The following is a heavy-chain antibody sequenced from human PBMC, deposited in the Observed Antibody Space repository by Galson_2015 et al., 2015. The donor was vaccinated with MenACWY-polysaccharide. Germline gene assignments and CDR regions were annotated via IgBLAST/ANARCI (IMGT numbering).Heavy chain of an antibody. V-gene: IGHV3-33*01. CDR3: VRDGGGIAAAGTKGWFDP. CDR2: IWYDGSNK. Sequence: SLRLSCAASGFTFSHYGMHWVRQAPGKGLEWAAVIWYDGSNKYYADSVNGRFTISRDNSKNTLYLQMNSLRAEDTAMYYCVRDGGGIAAAGTKGWFDPWGQGILVTVSS. D-gene: IGHD6-25*01. J-gene: IGHJ5*02. CDR1: GFTFSHYG.